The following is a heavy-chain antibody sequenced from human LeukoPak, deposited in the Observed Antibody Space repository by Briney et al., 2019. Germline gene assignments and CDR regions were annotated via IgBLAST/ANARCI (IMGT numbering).Heavy chain of an antibody. J-gene: IGHJ4*02. CDR2: IYYSGST. Sequence: SETLSLTCTVSGGSISSSSYYWGWIRQPPGKGLEWIGSIYYSGSTYYNPSLKSRVTISVDTSKNQFSLKLSSVTAADTAVYYCVVGDGWVVPNGVDYWGQGTLVTVSS. D-gene: IGHD6-19*01. CDR1: GGSISSSSYY. CDR3: VVGDGWVVPNGVDY. V-gene: IGHV4-39*01.